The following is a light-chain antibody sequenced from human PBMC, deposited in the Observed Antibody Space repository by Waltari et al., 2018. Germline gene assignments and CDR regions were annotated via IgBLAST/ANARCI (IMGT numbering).Light chain of an antibody. Sequence: IQMTQSPSALSASVGDRVTISCRASQNINSNLAWYQQKPGKAPKLLISATSSLQSEIPSRFSGSGSGTDFTLTISSLQPEDSATYYCQHYYDNPPYSFGQGTKVEIK. V-gene: IGKV1-6*01. CDR3: QHYYDNPPYS. CDR1: QNINSN. J-gene: IGKJ2*03. CDR2: ATS.